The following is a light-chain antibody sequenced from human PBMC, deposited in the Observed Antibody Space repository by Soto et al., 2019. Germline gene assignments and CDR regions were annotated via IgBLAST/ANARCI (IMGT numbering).Light chain of an antibody. CDR1: RAISSS. CDR2: AAS. V-gene: IGKV1-27*01. Sequence: DVQMTQSPSSLSAAIGDRVTITCRASRAISSSLAWYQQKPGKVPKLLIYAASTLHAGVQSRFSGSGSGTFFTLTINSLQPEDVATYYCQKYYSAPNTFGRGTRLEIK. CDR3: QKYYSAPNT. J-gene: IGKJ2*01.